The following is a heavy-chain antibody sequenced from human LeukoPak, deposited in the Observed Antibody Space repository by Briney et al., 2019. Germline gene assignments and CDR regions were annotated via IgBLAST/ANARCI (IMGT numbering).Heavy chain of an antibody. Sequence: ASVKVSCKASGGTFSSYAISWVRQAPGQGLEWMGRMIPILGIANYAQKFQGRVTITADKSTSTAYMELSSLRSEDTAVYYCERASIAAAGIFDYWGQGTLVTVYS. CDR1: GGTFSSYA. CDR3: ERASIAAAGIFDY. CDR2: MIPILGIA. D-gene: IGHD6-13*01. J-gene: IGHJ4*02. V-gene: IGHV1-69*04.